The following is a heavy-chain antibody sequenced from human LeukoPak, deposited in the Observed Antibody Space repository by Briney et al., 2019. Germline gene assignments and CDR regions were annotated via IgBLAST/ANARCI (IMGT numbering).Heavy chain of an antibody. J-gene: IGHJ4*02. CDR3: ARVPQRLYSSSWTIDY. D-gene: IGHD6-6*01. Sequence: ASVKVSCKASGYIFTSYGISWVRQAPGQGLEWMGWISAYNGNTNYAQKLQGRVTMTTDTSTSTAYMELRSLRSGDTAVYYCARVPQRLYSSSWTIDYWGQGTLVTVSS. V-gene: IGHV1-18*01. CDR1: GYIFTSYG. CDR2: ISAYNGNT.